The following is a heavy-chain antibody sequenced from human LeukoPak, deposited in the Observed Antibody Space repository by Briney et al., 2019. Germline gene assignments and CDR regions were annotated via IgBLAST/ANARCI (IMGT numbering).Heavy chain of an antibody. D-gene: IGHD6-13*01. J-gene: IGHJ4*02. CDR1: GYTFTDYF. CDR2: INPSNGGS. Sequence: ASVKVSCKASGYTFTDYFINWVRQAPGQGLEWMGYINPSNGGSNYAQKFEGRVTMTSDTSSTTVYMEVSSLTSDDTAVYYCARVYSPYDSWGQGTLVIVSA. CDR3: ARVYSPYDS. V-gene: IGHV1-2*02.